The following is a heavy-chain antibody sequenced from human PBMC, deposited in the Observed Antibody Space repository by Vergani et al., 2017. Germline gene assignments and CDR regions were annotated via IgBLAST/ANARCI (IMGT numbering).Heavy chain of an antibody. J-gene: IGHJ3*02. V-gene: IGHV4-34*01. CDR3: ARGLRVPVHNSESFTLSKGAFDI. D-gene: IGHD2-2*01. CDR1: GGSFPGYY. CDR2: INHSGST. Sequence: QVQLQPWGAGLLKPSETLSLTCAVYGGSFPGYYWSLIRQSPGKGLEWIGEINHSGSTNYNPSLKSRVTILIDMSKNQFSLKVSSVTAADTAVYYCARGLRVPVHNSESFTLSKGAFDIWGQGTMVTVSS.